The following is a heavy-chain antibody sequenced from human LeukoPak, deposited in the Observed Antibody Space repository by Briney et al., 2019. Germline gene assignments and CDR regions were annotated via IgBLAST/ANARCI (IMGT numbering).Heavy chain of an antibody. CDR2: ITTSDGNT. CDR1: GLTFSSYT. V-gene: IGHV3-23*01. CDR3: ARDLPYDSSGYPLDY. Sequence: GGSLRLSCAASGLTFSSYTMSWVRQAPGKGLEWVSTITTSDGNTYYADSVKGRFTVSRDSSKNTLFLQMNSLRAEDTAVYYCARDLPYDSSGYPLDYWGQGTLVTVSS. J-gene: IGHJ4*02. D-gene: IGHD3-22*01.